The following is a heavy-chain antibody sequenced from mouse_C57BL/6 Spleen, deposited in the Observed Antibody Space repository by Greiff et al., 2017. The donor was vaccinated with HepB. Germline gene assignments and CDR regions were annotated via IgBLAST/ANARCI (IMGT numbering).Heavy chain of an antibody. CDR3: TPRYYGSSDWYFDV. CDR1: GFNIKDDY. V-gene: IGHV14-4*01. D-gene: IGHD1-1*01. J-gene: IGHJ1*03. Sequence: EVQLQQSGAELVRPGASVKLSCTASGFNIKDDYMHWVKQRPEQGLEWIGWIDPENGDTEYASKFQGKATITADTSSNTAYLQLSSLTSEDTAVYYCTPRYYGSSDWYFDVWGTGTTVTVSS. CDR2: IDPENGDT.